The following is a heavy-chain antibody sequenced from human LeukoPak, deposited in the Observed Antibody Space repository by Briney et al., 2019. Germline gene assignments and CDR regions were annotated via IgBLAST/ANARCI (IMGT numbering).Heavy chain of an antibody. V-gene: IGHV4-30-2*01. CDR1: GGSISSGGYS. CDR2: IYHSGST. D-gene: IGHD3-22*01. J-gene: IGHJ5*02. Sequence: SETLSLTCAVSGGSISSGGYSCSWIRQPPGKGLEWIGYIYHSGSTYYNPSLKSRVTISVDRSKNQFSLKLSSVTAADTAVYYCARGGYYYDSSGYYPNWFDPWGQGTLVTVSS. CDR3: ARGGYYYDSSGYYPNWFDP.